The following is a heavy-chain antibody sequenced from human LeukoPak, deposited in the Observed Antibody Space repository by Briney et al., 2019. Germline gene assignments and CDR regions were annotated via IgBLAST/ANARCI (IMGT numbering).Heavy chain of an antibody. Sequence: VASVKVSCKASGYTFANYGIGWVRQAPGEGLEWMGWINTYNGNTNYAQKFQDRVTLTTDTSTNTAYMELRSLRSDDTAVYYCARVGKYSGYARDDIWGQGTMVTVSS. V-gene: IGHV1-18*01. D-gene: IGHD5-12*01. CDR1: GYTFANYG. CDR2: INTYNGNT. J-gene: IGHJ3*02. CDR3: ARVGKYSGYARDDI.